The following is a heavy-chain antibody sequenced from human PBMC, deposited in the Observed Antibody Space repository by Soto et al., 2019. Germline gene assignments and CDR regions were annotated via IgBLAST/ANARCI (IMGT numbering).Heavy chain of an antibody. CDR3: ARAIYSTSAFDL. J-gene: IGHJ3*01. D-gene: IGHD2-8*01. CDR2: ISYDGSNK. Sequence: GGSLRLSCAASVFTFSSYGMHWVRQAPGKGLEWVAVISYDGSNKYFPGSVKGRFTISRENAKNSLYLQMNNLRAGDTAVYYCARAIYSTSAFDLWGQGTMVTVSS. CDR1: VFTFSSYG. V-gene: IGHV3-30*03.